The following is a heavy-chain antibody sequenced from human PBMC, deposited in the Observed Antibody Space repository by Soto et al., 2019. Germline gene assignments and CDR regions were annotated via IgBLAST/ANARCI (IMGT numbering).Heavy chain of an antibody. J-gene: IGHJ2*01. Sequence: QVQLVQSGAEVKKPGASVKVSCKASGYTFTHYGITWVRQAPGQGLEWMGWINSFSGDTNYPQKLQGRLTMTTDTSTNTVYMVLMNMRADDTAVYYCARDLHSGGKYWYFDIWGRGTLVTVSS. CDR3: ARDLHSGGKYWYFDI. D-gene: IGHD2-15*01. CDR1: GYTFTHYG. V-gene: IGHV1-18*01. CDR2: INSFSGDT.